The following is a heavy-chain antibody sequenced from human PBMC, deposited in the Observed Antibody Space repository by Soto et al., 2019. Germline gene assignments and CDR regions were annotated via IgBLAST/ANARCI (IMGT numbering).Heavy chain of an antibody. CDR3: TTGPGDSSGYYTFDY. J-gene: IGHJ4*02. CDR1: DFTFSNAW. Sequence: GGSLRLSCAASDFTFSNAWMNWVRQAPGKGLEWVGRIKSTTDGGTTDYAAPVEGRFSISRDDSKNTLYLQMNSLKTQDTAVYYCTTGPGDSSGYYTFDYWGQGTLVTVSS. V-gene: IGHV3-15*07. CDR2: IKSTTDGGTT. D-gene: IGHD3-22*01.